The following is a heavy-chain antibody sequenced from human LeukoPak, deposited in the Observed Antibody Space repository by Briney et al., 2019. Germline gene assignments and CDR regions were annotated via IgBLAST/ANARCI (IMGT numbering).Heavy chain of an antibody. CDR1: GGSISSYY. CDR3: ERTRGVDAFDI. Sequence: NPSETLSLTCTVPGGSISSYYWSWIRQPPGKGLEWIGYIYYSGSTNYNPSLKSRVTISVDTSTNQFSLKLSSVTAADTAVYYCERTRGVDAFDIWGQGTMVTVSS. J-gene: IGHJ3*02. CDR2: IYYSGST. D-gene: IGHD3-10*01. V-gene: IGHV4-59*01.